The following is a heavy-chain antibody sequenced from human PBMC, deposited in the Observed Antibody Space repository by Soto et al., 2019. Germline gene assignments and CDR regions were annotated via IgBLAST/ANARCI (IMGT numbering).Heavy chain of an antibody. CDR3: ARSVYSSSDCFDP. CDR1: GGTFSSYA. Sequence: SVKVSCKASGGTFSSYAISWVRQAPGQGLEWMGGIIPIFGTANYAQKFQGRVTITADESTSTAYMELSSLRSEDTAVYYCARSVYSSSDCFDPWGQGTLVTVSS. D-gene: IGHD6-6*01. V-gene: IGHV1-69*13. CDR2: IIPIFGTA. J-gene: IGHJ5*02.